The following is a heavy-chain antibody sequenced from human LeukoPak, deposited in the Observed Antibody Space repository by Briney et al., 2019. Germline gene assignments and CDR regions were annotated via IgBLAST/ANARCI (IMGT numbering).Heavy chain of an antibody. V-gene: IGHV4-38-2*02. CDR2: IYHSGST. Sequence: SETLSLTCTVSGYSISSGNYWGWIRQPPGKGLEWIGSIYHSGSTYYNPSLKSRVTISVDTSKNQFSLKVSSVTAADTAVYYCAREGYVAVAGTGLWNWFDPWGQGTLVTVSS. CDR1: GYSISSGNY. D-gene: IGHD6-19*01. CDR3: AREGYVAVAGTGLWNWFDP. J-gene: IGHJ5*02.